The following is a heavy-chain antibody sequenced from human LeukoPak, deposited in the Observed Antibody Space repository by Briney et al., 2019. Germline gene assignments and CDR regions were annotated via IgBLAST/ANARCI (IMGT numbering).Heavy chain of an antibody. CDR2: ISSSSSYI. D-gene: IGHD2-2*01. CDR1: GFTFSSYS. V-gene: IGHV3-21*01. J-gene: IGHJ4*02. Sequence: GGSLRLSCAASGFTFSSYSMNGVRQAPGKGLAWVSSISSSSSYIYYADSVKGRFTISRDNAKNSLYLQMNRLRAEDTAVYYCARGYCSSTSCYYFDYWGQGILVTVSS. CDR3: ARGYCSSTSCYYFDY.